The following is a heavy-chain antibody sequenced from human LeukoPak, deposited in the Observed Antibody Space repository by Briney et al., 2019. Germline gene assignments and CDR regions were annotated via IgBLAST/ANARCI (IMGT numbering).Heavy chain of an antibody. V-gene: IGHV3-30*04. J-gene: IGHJ4*02. D-gene: IGHD1-26*01. CDR2: ISYDGSNK. CDR1: GFTFSSYA. CDR3: ARDNGAPISGGSYLDY. Sequence: PGRSLRLSCAASGFTFSSYAMRWVRQAPGKGLEWVAVISYDGSNKYYADSVKGRFTISRDNSKNTLNLQMNSLRAEDTAVYYSARDNGAPISGGSYLDYWGQGTLVTVSS.